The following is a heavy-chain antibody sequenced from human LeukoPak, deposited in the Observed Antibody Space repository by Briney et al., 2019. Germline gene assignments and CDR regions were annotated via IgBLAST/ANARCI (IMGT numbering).Heavy chain of an antibody. D-gene: IGHD3-22*01. Sequence: SETLSLTCTVSGGSFSDYHWSWIRQPAGKRLEWIGRVYASGYSNYNPSLRSRVTMSLDTSKKQLSLRLSSVTAADTAVYYCARDGLYSNGYSYFDYWGQGTLVTASP. J-gene: IGHJ4*02. CDR2: VYASGYS. V-gene: IGHV4-4*07. CDR3: ARDGLYSNGYSYFDY. CDR1: GGSFSDYH.